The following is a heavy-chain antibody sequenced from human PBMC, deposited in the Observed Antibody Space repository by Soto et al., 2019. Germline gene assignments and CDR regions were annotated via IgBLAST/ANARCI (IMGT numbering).Heavy chain of an antibody. J-gene: IGHJ3*02. CDR2: IYYSGST. V-gene: IGHV4-59*01. CDR3: ARDPDGDYTDAFAI. CDR1: GGSISSYY. D-gene: IGHD4-17*01. Sequence: QVQLQESGPGLVKPSETLSLTCTVSGGSISSYYWSWIRQPPGKGLEWIGYIYYSGSTNYNPSLKRRVTISVDTSKNQFPLKLSSVTAADTAVYYCARDPDGDYTDAFAIWGQGTMVTVSS.